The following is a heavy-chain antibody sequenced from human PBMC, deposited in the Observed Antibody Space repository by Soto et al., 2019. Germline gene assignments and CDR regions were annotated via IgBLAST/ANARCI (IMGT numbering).Heavy chain of an antibody. J-gene: IGHJ4*02. D-gene: IGHD3-10*01. CDR3: ARDHGRITMLRGVVPTLDY. CDR1: GYTFTNYG. Sequence: QVQLAQSGAEVKKPGASMKVSCKASGYTFTNYGISWVRQAPGQGLEWMEWISAYNGNTNYAQKLQGRVSMTTDTSTSTAYMELRSLRSDDTAVYYCARDHGRITMLRGVVPTLDYWGQGTLVTVSS. V-gene: IGHV1-18*01. CDR2: ISAYNGNT.